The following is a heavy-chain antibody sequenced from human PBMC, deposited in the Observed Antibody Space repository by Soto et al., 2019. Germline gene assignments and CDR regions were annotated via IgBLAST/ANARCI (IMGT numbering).Heavy chain of an antibody. J-gene: IGHJ3*01. D-gene: IGHD6-19*01. CDR3: ARRGGSGWGGFDV. CDR2: VYYGGRS. CDR1: SAPVSSTTYT. V-gene: IGHV4-39*01. Sequence: SETLSLTCTVSSAPVSSTTYTWGWIRQPPGKGLEWVASVYYGGRSYYNPSLNSRFTISRDNSKSTMSLQMNSRSVDDTALYYCARRGGSGWGGFDVWGQGTTVTVSS.